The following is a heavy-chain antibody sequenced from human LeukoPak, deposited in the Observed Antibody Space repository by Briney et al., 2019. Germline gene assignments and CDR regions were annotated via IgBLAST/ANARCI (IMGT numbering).Heavy chain of an antibody. CDR2: IYHSGST. J-gene: IGHJ5*02. D-gene: IGHD6-13*01. Sequence: SETLSLTCTVSGYSISSGYDWGWIRQPPGKGLEWIGKIYHSGSTYYNPSLKTRVTISVDTSKNQFSLKLSSVTAADTAVYYCARDIGSIAAGGYWFDPWGQGTLVTVSS. CDR3: ARDIGSIAAGGYWFDP. CDR1: GYSISSGYD. V-gene: IGHV4-38-2*02.